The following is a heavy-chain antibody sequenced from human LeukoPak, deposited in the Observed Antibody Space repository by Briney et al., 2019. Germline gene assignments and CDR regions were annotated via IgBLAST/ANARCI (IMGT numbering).Heavy chain of an antibody. V-gene: IGHV3-21*01. CDR3: ARGVVPAATVRNWFDP. J-gene: IGHJ5*02. CDR2: ISSSSSYI. CDR1: GFTFSSYS. D-gene: IGHD2-2*01. Sequence: RGSLRLSCAASGFTFSSYSMNWVRQAPGKGLDWVSSISSSSSYIYYADSVKGRFTISRDNAKNSLYLQMNSLRAEDTAVYYCARGVVPAATVRNWFDPWGQGTLVTASS.